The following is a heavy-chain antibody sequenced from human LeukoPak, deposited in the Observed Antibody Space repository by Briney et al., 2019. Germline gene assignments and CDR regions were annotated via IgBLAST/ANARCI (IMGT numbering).Heavy chain of an antibody. Sequence: SQTLSLTCTVSGGSISSVALYWGWIRQHPGKGLEWLGYIYYSGTTYYNPSLKSRVTFSVDTSKNQFSLKLNPVTAADTALYYWDRETTGGDSYGIFDYWGQGTLVTVSS. D-gene: IGHD5-18*01. CDR1: GGSISSVALY. CDR3: DRETTGGDSYGIFDY. CDR2: IYYSGTT. V-gene: IGHV4-31*03. J-gene: IGHJ4*02.